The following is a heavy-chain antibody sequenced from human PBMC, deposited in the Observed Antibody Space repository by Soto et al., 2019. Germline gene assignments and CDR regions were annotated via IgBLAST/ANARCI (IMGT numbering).Heavy chain of an antibody. CDR2: IIPMFGIT. J-gene: IGHJ5*02. CDR1: GGPFSSYV. V-gene: IGHV1-69*04. Sequence: SVKVSCKASGGPFSSYVLTWVRQAPGQGLEWMGRIIPMFGITDFAPKFQGRVTITADKSTTTAYMELSSLRSEDTAVYYCARSSGWYVWFDPWGQGTLVTVSS. D-gene: IGHD6-13*01. CDR3: ARSSGWYVWFDP.